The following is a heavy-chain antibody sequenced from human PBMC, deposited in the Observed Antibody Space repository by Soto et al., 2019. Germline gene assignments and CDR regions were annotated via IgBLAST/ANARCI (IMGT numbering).Heavy chain of an antibody. CDR1: GFTFSSYW. Sequence: GGSLRLSCAASGFTFSSYWMSWVRQAPGKGLEWVANIKQDGSEKYYMESVKGRFTMSRDNAKNSLYLQMNSLRGEDTAVYFCARVAYGNGWIFDYWGQGTLVAVSS. J-gene: IGHJ4*01. V-gene: IGHV3-7*01. CDR2: IKQDGSEK. CDR3: ARVAYGNGWIFDY. D-gene: IGHD6-19*01.